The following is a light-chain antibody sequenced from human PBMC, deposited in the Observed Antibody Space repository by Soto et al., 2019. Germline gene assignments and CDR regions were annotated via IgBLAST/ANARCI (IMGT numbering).Light chain of an antibody. V-gene: IGKV1-5*01. J-gene: IGKJ1*01. CDR2: DAS. CDR1: QRISTW. CDR3: QQYKSYWT. Sequence: DIQMTQSPSSLSASVGDMVTITFRASQRISTWLACYQQKPGKAPKLLISDASSLETGVPSRFSGSGSGTEFTLTINSLQPDDFATYYCQQYKSYWTFGQGTKVDI.